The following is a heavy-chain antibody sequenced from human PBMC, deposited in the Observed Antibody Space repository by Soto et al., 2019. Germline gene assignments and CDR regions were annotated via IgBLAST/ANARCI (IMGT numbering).Heavy chain of an antibody. D-gene: IGHD3-22*01. CDR2: ISGSGGST. V-gene: IGHV3-23*01. Sequence: EVQLLESGGGLVQPGGSLRLSCAASGFTFSSYAMSWVRQAPGKGLEWVSAISGSGGSTYYADSVKGRFTISRDNSKNTLYLQMNSLRAEDTAVYYCARGKPHYYDSSGYSLTHAFDIWGQGTMVTVSS. CDR1: GFTFSSYA. CDR3: ARGKPHYYDSSGYSLTHAFDI. J-gene: IGHJ3*02.